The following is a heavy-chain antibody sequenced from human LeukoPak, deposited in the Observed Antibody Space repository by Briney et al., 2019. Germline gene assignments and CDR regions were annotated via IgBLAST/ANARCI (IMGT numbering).Heavy chain of an antibody. D-gene: IGHD6-6*01. Sequence: PGRSLRLSCAASGFTFSSYGMHWVRQAPGKGLEWVAVISYDGSNKYYADSVKGRFTISRDNSKNTLYLQMNSLRAEDTALYYCAKASSSSESESGDGFDYWGQGTLVTVSS. CDR2: ISYDGSNK. J-gene: IGHJ4*02. V-gene: IGHV3-30*18. CDR3: AKASSSSESESGDGFDY. CDR1: GFTFSSYG.